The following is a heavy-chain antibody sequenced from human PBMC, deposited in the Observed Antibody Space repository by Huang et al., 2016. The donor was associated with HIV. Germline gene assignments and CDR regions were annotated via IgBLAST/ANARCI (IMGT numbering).Heavy chain of an antibody. CDR2: ISYSGTNI. Sequence: EVQLLESGGGLVQPGGSLRLSCVASGFTFSTYAMSWVRQAPGKGLEWLSSISYSGTNIYYADSVKGRFTISRDTSKNTLYLQINSLGAEDTAVYYCAVEGWFGHNDIFDIWGQGTMVTVSS. CDR1: GFTFSTYA. V-gene: IGHV3-23*01. CDR3: AVEGWFGHNDIFDI. J-gene: IGHJ3*02. D-gene: IGHD3-10*01.